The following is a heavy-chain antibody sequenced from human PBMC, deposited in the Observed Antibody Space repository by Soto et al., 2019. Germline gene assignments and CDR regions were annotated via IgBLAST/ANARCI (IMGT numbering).Heavy chain of an antibody. CDR2: ISAYNGNT. CDR3: AREGRGIVDYYYGMDV. Sequence: ASVKVSCKASGYTFTSYGISWVRQAPGQGLEWMGWISAYNGNTNYAQKLQGRVTMTTDTSKNQFSLQLNSVTPEDTAVYYCAREGRGIVDYYYGMDVWGQGTTVTVSS. D-gene: IGHD3-10*01. CDR1: GYTFTSYG. J-gene: IGHJ6*02. V-gene: IGHV1-18*01.